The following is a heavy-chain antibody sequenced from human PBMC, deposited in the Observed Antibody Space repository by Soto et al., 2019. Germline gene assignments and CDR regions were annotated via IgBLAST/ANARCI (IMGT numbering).Heavy chain of an antibody. Sequence: SETLSLTCTVSGGSISSGGYYWSWIRQHPGKGLEWIGYIYYSGSTYYNPSLKSRVTISVDTSKNQFSLKLSSVTAADTAVYYCARLSAYDFDYWGQGTLVTVSS. CDR3: ARLSAYDFDY. J-gene: IGHJ4*02. D-gene: IGHD5-12*01. CDR2: IYYSGST. V-gene: IGHV4-31*03. CDR1: GGSISSGGYY.